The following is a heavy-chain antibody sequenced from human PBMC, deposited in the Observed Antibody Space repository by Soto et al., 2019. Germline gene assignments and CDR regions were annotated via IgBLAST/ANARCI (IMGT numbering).Heavy chain of an antibody. CDR2: ISSNGSYI. V-gene: IGHV3-21*01. J-gene: IGHJ4*02. D-gene: IGHD2-2*01. Sequence: GGSLRLSCAASGFTFSSYSMNWVRQAPGKRLEWVSSISSNGSYIYYADSVKGRFTISRDNAKNTLYLQMNSLRAEDTALYYCARDGGVVVVPAGFDYWGQGTLVTVSS. CDR1: GFTFSSYS. CDR3: ARDGGVVVVPAGFDY.